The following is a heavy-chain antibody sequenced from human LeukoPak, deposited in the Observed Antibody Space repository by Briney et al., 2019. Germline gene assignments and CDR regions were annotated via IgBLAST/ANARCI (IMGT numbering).Heavy chain of an antibody. CDR1: GGSIRSGSYY. D-gene: IGHD6-13*01. J-gene: IGHJ4*02. V-gene: IGHV4-61*02. CDR3: ARVPLAAAGTGGYYFDY. CDR2: IYTSGST. Sequence: KPSETLSLTCTVSGGSIRSGSYYWSWIRQPAGKGLEWIGRIYTSGSTNYNPSLKSRVTISVDTSKNQFSLKLSSVTAADTAVYYCARVPLAAAGTGGYYFDYWGQGTLVTVSS.